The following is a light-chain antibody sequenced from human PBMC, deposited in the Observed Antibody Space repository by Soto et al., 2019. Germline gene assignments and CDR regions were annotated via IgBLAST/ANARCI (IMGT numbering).Light chain of an antibody. CDR3: QQRSNWPPLT. CDR2: DAS. CDR1: QSVGSY. V-gene: IGKV3-11*01. Sequence: EIVLTQSPATLSLSPGEGATLSCRASQSVGSYLAWYQQKPGQAPRLLIYDASNRATGIPARFSGSGSGTDFTLTISSLEPEDFAVHYCQQRSNWPPLTFGGGTKVEIK. J-gene: IGKJ4*01.